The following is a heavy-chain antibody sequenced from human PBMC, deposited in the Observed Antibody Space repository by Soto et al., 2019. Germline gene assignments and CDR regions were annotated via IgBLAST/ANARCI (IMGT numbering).Heavy chain of an antibody. J-gene: IGHJ6*02. Sequence: EVQLLASGGGLVQPGGSLRLSCAASGFTFSSYAMSWVRQAPGKGLEWVSAISGSGGSTYYADSVKGRFTVSRDNSKNTVYLQMNSLRAEDTAVYYCAKGGLYGSGSYYNAGTYYYYGMDVWGQGTTVTVSS. D-gene: IGHD3-10*01. CDR2: ISGSGGST. V-gene: IGHV3-23*01. CDR3: AKGGLYGSGSYYNAGTYYYYGMDV. CDR1: GFTFSSYA.